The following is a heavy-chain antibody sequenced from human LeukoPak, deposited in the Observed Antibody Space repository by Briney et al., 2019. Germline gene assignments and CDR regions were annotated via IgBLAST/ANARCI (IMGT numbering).Heavy chain of an antibody. D-gene: IGHD4-23*01. CDR2: ISAYNGNT. V-gene: IGHV1-18*01. CDR3: ARAPVGKLSDWFDP. Sequence: ASVKVSCKASGYTFTSYGISWVRQAPGQGLEWMGWISAYNGNTNYAQKLQGRVAMTTDTSTSTAYMELRSLRSDDTAVYYCARAPVGKLSDWFDPWGQGTLVTVSS. J-gene: IGHJ5*02. CDR1: GYTFTSYG.